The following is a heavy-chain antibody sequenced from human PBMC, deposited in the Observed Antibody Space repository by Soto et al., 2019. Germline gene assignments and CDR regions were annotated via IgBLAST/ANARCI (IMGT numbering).Heavy chain of an antibody. V-gene: IGHV1-69*12. Sequence: QVQLVQSGAEVKKPGSSVKVSCKASGGTFSSYAISWVRQAPGPGLEWMGGIIPIFGTANYAQKFQGRVTITEDESKSTAYMELSSLRSEDTAVYYCARPDLGYCCGDCSLDAFDIWGQGTMVTVSS. CDR3: ARPDLGYCCGDCSLDAFDI. CDR1: GGTFSSYA. J-gene: IGHJ3*02. CDR2: IIPIFGTA. D-gene: IGHD2-21*01.